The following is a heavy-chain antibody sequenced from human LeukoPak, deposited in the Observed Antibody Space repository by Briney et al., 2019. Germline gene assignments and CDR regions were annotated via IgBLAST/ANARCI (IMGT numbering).Heavy chain of an antibody. V-gene: IGHV1-18*01. Sequence: ASVKVSCKSSGFTFSNYGISWVRQAPGQGLEWMGWISVPNGNTHYPQKFQGRVTMTTDITTSTAYMEVGSLRFDDTAVYYCARGGWFGVDYWGQGTLVTVPS. CDR1: GFTFSNYG. J-gene: IGHJ4*02. CDR3: ARGGWFGVDY. CDR2: ISVPNGNT. D-gene: IGHD3-10*01.